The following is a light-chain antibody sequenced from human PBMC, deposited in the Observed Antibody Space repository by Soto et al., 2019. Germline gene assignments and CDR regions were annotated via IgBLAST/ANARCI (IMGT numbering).Light chain of an antibody. CDR2: QIS. Sequence: DIVMTQTPLSSPVTLGQPASISCRSSQSLVHSNGDTSLSWLQQRPGQPPRLLIYQISSRFSGVPDRFSGSGAGTDFTLKISRVEAEDVGVYYCMQYTNSPWTFGGGPRVEIK. CDR1: QSLVHSNGDTS. V-gene: IGKV2-24*01. CDR3: MQYTNSPWT. J-gene: IGKJ1*01.